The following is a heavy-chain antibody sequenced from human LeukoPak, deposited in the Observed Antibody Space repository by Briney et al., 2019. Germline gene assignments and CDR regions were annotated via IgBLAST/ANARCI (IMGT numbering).Heavy chain of an antibody. Sequence: GGSLRLSCAASGFTFSSYSMNWVRQAPGKGLEWVSSITRSNYIYYADSVKGRFTISRDNSKNTLYLQMNSLRPEDTAVYYCAGHFGAWHYFDYWGQGTLVTVSS. CDR1: GFTFSSYS. CDR2: ITRSNYI. V-gene: IGHV3-21*01. J-gene: IGHJ4*02. D-gene: IGHD3-3*01. CDR3: AGHFGAWHYFDY.